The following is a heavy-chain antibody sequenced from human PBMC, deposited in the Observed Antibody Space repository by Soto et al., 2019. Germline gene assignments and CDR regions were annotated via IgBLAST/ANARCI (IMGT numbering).Heavy chain of an antibody. D-gene: IGHD4-4*01. J-gene: IGHJ5*02. CDR1: GFTSSGYW. CDR2: INQDGSEK. Sequence: GGSLRLSCAASGFTSSGYWMTWVRQAPGKGLEWVANINQDGSEKYYVGSVKGRFTISRDNAKDSLYLQMNSLRAEDTAIYYCARDYSNPRGRFDPWGQGTLVTVS. V-gene: IGHV3-7*01. CDR3: ARDYSNPRGRFDP.